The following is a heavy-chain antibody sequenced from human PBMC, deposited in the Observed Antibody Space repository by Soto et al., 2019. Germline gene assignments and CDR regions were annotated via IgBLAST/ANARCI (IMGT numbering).Heavy chain of an antibody. J-gene: IGHJ6*02. D-gene: IGHD1-1*01. V-gene: IGHV1-69*01. Sequence: QVQLVQSGAEVKKPGSSVKVSCKASGGTFSSYAISWVRQAPGQGLEWMGGLIPIFGTANYAQKFQGRVTITADESTSTAYMELSSMRSEDTAVYYCARVLLPLQYYYYYYGMDVWGQGTTVTVSS. CDR1: GGTFSSYA. CDR2: LIPIFGTA. CDR3: ARVLLPLQYYYYYYGMDV.